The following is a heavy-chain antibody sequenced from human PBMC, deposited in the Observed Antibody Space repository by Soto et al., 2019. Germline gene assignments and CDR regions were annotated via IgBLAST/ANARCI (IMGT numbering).Heavy chain of an antibody. D-gene: IGHD6-13*01. CDR1: GGSFSGYY. CDR2: INHSGST. CDR3: ARVIAAAGDAFDI. J-gene: IGHJ3*02. V-gene: IGHV4-34*01. Sequence: SETLSLTCAVYGGSFSGYYWSWIRQPPGKGLEWIGEINHSGSTNYNPSLKSRVTISVDTSKNQFSLQLNSVTPEDTAVYYCARVIAAAGDAFDIWGQGTMVTVSS.